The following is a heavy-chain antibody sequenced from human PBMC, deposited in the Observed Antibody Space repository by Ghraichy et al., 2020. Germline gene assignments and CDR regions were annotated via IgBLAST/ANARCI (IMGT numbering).Heavy chain of an antibody. CDR1: GFTFSTYN. D-gene: IGHD3-3*01. Sequence: GESLNISCAASGFTFSTYNMHWVRQAPGKGLEWVAFVRYHGNEKHYADSVKGRFTIARDNSKNALYLQMDSLRAEDTAVYFCAKDSQWSFDYWGQGALVTVSS. CDR3: AKDSQWSFDY. CDR2: VRYHGNEK. J-gene: IGHJ4*02. V-gene: IGHV3-30*02.